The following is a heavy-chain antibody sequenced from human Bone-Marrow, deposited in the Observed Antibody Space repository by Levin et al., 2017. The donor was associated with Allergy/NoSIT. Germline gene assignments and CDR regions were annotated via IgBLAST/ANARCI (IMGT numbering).Heavy chain of an antibody. Sequence: LSLTCAASGFPFRDHHMDWVRQAPGKGLEWVGRSTSRANSYTTQYAASVKGRFTISRDDSKNSLYLQMSSLRTEDTAVYYCARKSTTVTTRDYGMDVWGQGTTVTVSS. J-gene: IGHJ6*02. CDR3: ARKSTTVTTRDYGMDV. CDR2: STSRANSYTT. CDR1: GFPFRDHH. D-gene: IGHD4-17*01. V-gene: IGHV3-72*01.